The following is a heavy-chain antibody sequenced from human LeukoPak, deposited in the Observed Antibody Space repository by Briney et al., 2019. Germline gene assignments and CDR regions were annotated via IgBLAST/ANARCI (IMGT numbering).Heavy chain of an antibody. CDR2: ISSSGGST. CDR3: AEPLTSVTYRNFDY. V-gene: IGHV3-23*01. Sequence: PGGSLRLSCAASGFTFSSYAMNWVRQAPGKGLEWVSAISSSGGSTYYADSVKGRFTISRDNSKNTLYLQMNSLRAEDTAVYYCAEPLTSVTYRNFDYWGQGTLVTVSS. J-gene: IGHJ4*02. D-gene: IGHD4-17*01. CDR1: GFTFSSYA.